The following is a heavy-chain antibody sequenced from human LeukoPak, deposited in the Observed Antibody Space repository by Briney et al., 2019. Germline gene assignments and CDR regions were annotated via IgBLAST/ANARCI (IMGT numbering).Heavy chain of an antibody. D-gene: IGHD2-2*03. CDR3: ARDVRAVGYCSSTSCYGNWFDP. J-gene: IGHJ5*02. CDR1: GFTFSSYA. CDR2: ISYDGSNK. V-gene: IGHV3-30-3*01. Sequence: PGGSLRLSCAASGFTFSSYAMHWVRQAPGKGLEWVAVISYDGSNKYYADSVKGRFTISRDNSKNTLYLQMNSLRAEDTAVYYCARDVRAVGYCSSTSCYGNWFDPWGQGTLVTVSS.